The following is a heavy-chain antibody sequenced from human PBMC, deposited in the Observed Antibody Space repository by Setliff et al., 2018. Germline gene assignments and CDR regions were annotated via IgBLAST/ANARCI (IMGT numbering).Heavy chain of an antibody. Sequence: GASVKVSCKASGGTFSSYGISWVRQAPGRGLEWLGGTIPNFGTTNYAQEFQGRVTIITDESTSTAYMELSSLRFEDTAVYYCAREGVDTRSSTDYRYYMDLWGKGTTVTVSS. CDR3: AREGVDTRSSTDYRYYMDL. CDR1: GGTFSSYG. V-gene: IGHV1-69*05. CDR2: TIPNFGTT. D-gene: IGHD5-18*01. J-gene: IGHJ6*03.